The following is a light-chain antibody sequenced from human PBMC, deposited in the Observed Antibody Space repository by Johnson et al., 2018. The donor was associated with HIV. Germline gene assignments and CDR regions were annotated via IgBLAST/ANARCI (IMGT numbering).Light chain of an antibody. CDR2: END. CDR3: GTWASSLSGYV. J-gene: IGLJ1*01. Sequence: QSVLTQPPSVSAAPGQKVTISCSGSSSNIGNSYVCWYQQLPGTAPKLLIYENDKRPSGIPDRFSGSKSGTSATLGITGLQTGDEADYYCGTWASSLSGYVFGTGTKVTVL. CDR1: SSNIGNSY. V-gene: IGLV1-51*02.